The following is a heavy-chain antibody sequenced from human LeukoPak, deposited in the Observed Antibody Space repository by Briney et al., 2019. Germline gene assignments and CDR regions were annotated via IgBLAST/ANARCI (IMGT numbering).Heavy chain of an antibody. D-gene: IGHD3-22*01. CDR2: IWYDGSNK. V-gene: IGHV3-33*01. Sequence: GGSLRLSCAASGFTFSSYGMHWVRQAPGKGLEWVAVIWYDGSNKYYADSVKGRFTISRDNSKNTLYLQMNSLRAEDTAVYYCARQSFLDYYDSSGFPDYWGQGTLVTVS. CDR3: ARQSFLDYYDSSGFPDY. J-gene: IGHJ4*02. CDR1: GFTFSSYG.